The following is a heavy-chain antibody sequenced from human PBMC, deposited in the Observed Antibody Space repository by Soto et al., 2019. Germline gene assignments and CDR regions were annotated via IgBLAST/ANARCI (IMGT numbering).Heavy chain of an antibody. CDR1: GDSVTSHY. V-gene: IGHV4-59*02. D-gene: IGHD3-10*01. Sequence: SETLSLTCSFSGDSVTSHYLTWIRQSPEKGLEWIGYTYYTGSTYYNPSLKSRVTISVDTSKNQFSLKLSSVTAADTAVYYCARDVGPAYYGSGRPFDSWGQGTQVTVSS. CDR3: ARDVGPAYYGSGRPFDS. J-gene: IGHJ4*02. CDR2: TYYTGST.